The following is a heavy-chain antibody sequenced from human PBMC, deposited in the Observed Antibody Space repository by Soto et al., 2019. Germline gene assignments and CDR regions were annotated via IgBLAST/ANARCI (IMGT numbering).Heavy chain of an antibody. V-gene: IGHV3-30-3*01. CDR3: AGSVPDAFDI. Sequence: GGSLRLSCAASGFTFSSYAMHWVRQTPGKGLEWVAVISYDGSNKYYADSVKGRFTISRDNSKNTLYLQMNSLRAEDTAVYYCAGSVPDAFDIWGQGTMVTVSS. D-gene: IGHD6-19*01. CDR2: ISYDGSNK. CDR1: GFTFSSYA. J-gene: IGHJ3*02.